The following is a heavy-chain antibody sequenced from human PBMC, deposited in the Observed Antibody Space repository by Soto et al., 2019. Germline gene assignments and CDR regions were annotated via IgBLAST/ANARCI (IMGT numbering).Heavy chain of an antibody. V-gene: IGHV4-31*03. Sequence: QVQLQESGPGLVKPSQTLSLTCTVSGGSISSGGYYWSWIRQHPGKGLEWIGYIYYSGSTYYNPSLKSRVTISVDTSKNQFSLKLSSVTAADTAVYYCARCYYDILTGYYIWFDYWGQGTLVTVSS. J-gene: IGHJ4*02. CDR2: IYYSGST. CDR1: GGSISSGGYY. D-gene: IGHD3-9*01. CDR3: ARCYYDILTGYYIWFDY.